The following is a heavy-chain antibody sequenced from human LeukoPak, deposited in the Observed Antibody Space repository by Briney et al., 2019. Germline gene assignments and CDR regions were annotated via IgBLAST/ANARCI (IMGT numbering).Heavy chain of an antibody. J-gene: IGHJ4*02. CDR1: GFTFSSYA. D-gene: IGHD3-10*01. Sequence: GGSLRLSCAASGFTFSSYAMSWVRQAPGKGLEWVSAISGSGGSTYYADSVKGRFTISRDNSKNTLYLQMNSLRAEDTAVYYCAKAAPMVRGVIIIPPYFDYWGQGTLVTVSS. CDR2: ISGSGGST. V-gene: IGHV3-23*01. CDR3: AKAAPMVRGVIIIPPYFDY.